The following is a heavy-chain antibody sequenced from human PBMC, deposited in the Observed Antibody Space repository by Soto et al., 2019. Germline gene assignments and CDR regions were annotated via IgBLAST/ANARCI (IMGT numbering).Heavy chain of an antibody. CDR2: ISNTGSAI. J-gene: IGHJ5*02. D-gene: IGHD3-10*01. CDR1: GFTFSTYS. Sequence: GGSLRLSCAASGFTFSTYSMNWVRQAPGKGLEWVSYISNTGSAIYYADSVMGRFTISRDNAKSSLSLYINSLTAEDTAVYYCAREVRGVINWLDPWGQGTLVTVSS. V-gene: IGHV3-48*01. CDR3: AREVRGVINWLDP.